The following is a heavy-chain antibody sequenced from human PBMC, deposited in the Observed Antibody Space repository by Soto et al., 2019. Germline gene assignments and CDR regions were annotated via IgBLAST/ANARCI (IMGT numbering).Heavy chain of an antibody. V-gene: IGHV1-8*01. CDR1: GYTFTSYD. Sequence: ASVKVSFKASGYTFTSYDINWLRQATGQGLEWMGWMNPNSGNTGYAQKFQGRVTMTRNTSISTAYMELSSLRSEDTAVYYCARVFWGGDYGYYYYGMDVWGQGTTVTVSS. CDR2: MNPNSGNT. J-gene: IGHJ6*02. CDR3: ARVFWGGDYGYYYYGMDV. D-gene: IGHD4-17*01.